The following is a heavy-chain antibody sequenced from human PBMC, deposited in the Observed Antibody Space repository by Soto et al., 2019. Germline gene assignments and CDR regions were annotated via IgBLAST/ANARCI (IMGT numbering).Heavy chain of an antibody. CDR1: GFTLSSYT. J-gene: IGHJ6*02. CDR3: ARTLAAAAYYYYYGMDV. CDR2: ITSSSSTI. V-gene: IGHV3-48*02. Sequence: EVQLVESGGGLVQPGGSLRLSCAAAGFTLSSYTMNWVRQAPGKGLEWVSYITSSSSTIYYADSVKGRFTISRDNAKNSLYLQMNSLRDEDTAVYYCARTLAAAAYYYYYGMDVWGQGTTVTVFS. D-gene: IGHD6-13*01.